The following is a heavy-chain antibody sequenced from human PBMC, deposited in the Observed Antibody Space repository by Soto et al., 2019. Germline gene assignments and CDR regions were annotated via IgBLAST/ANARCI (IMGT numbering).Heavy chain of an antibody. CDR2: VNSDGSIT. Sequence: GGSLRLSCTASGFTFSSYWMHWVRQAPGKGLVWVSRVNSDGSITNYADAVKGRLTISRDNAKNTLYLQMDGLRAEDTAVYYCARVGATTWYWGQGTLVTVSS. CDR1: GFTFSSYW. J-gene: IGHJ4*02. CDR3: ARVGATTWY. V-gene: IGHV3-74*01. D-gene: IGHD1-26*01.